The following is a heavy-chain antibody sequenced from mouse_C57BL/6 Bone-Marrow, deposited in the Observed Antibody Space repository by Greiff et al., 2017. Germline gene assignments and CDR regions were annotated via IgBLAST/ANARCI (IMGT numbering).Heavy chain of an antibody. CDR2: ITHSGET. D-gene: IGHD1-1*01. V-gene: IGHV12-3*01. CDR3: AGVSYYGSSFYAMDY. J-gene: IGHJ4*01. Sequence: VQVVESGPGLVKPSQSLFLTCSITGFPITSGYYWIWIRQSPGKPLEWMGYITHSGETFYNPSLQSPISITRETSKNQFFLQLNSVTTEDTAMYYCAGVSYYGSSFYAMDYWGQGTSVTVSS. CDR1: GFPITSGYY.